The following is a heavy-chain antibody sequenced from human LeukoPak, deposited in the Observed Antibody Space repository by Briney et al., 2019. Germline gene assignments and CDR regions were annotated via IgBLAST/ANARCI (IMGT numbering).Heavy chain of an antibody. Sequence: QTGGSLRLSCAASGFTFSSYSMNWVRQAPGKGLEWVSYISSSSSTIYYADSVKGRFTISRDNAKNSLYLQMNSLRAEDTAVYYCARRYQLPTRYYHYYMDVWGKGTPVTISS. J-gene: IGHJ6*03. CDR2: ISSSSSTI. V-gene: IGHV3-48*01. D-gene: IGHD2-2*01. CDR1: GFTFSSYS. CDR3: ARRYQLPTRYYHYYMDV.